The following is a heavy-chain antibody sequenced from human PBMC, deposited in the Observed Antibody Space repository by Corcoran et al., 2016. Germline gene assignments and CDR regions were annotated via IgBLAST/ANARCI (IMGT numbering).Heavy chain of an antibody. J-gene: IGHJ4*02. CDR3: ARVAGSGYYRPFDY. D-gene: IGHD3-22*01. CDR2: IYYSGST. CDR1: GGSISSSSYY. V-gene: IGHV4-39*07. Sequence: QLQLQESGPGLVKPSETLSLTCTVSGGSISSSSYYWGWIRQPPGKGLEWIGSIYYSGSTYYNPSLKSRVTISVDTSKNQFSLKLSSVTAADTAVYYCARVAGSGYYRPFDYWGQGTLVTVSS.